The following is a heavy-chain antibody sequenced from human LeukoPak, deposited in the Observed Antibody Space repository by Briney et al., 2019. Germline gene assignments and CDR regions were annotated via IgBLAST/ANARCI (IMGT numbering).Heavy chain of an antibody. J-gene: IGHJ5*02. Sequence: PSETLSLTCAVYGGSFSGYYWSWIRQPPGKGLEWIGEINHSGSTNYNPSLKSRVTISVDTSKNQFSLKLSSVTAADTAVYYCARGLKPIMVRGVKPSRWFDAWGQGTLVTVSS. CDR3: ARGLKPIMVRGVKPSRWFDA. D-gene: IGHD3-10*01. CDR2: INHSGST. V-gene: IGHV4-34*01. CDR1: GGSFSGYY.